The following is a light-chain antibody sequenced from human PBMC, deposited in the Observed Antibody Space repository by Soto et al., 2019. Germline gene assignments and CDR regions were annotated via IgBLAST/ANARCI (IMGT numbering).Light chain of an antibody. CDR1: QTVGTS. V-gene: IGKV3-15*01. CDR2: VAS. Sequence: EIVLTQSPATLSVSPGERATLTCRASQTVGTSLAWYQQKPGQAPRLLIYVASTRATGVPSRFSGSGSGTEFALTISSLQSEDFAVYYCHQHNAWPLTFGGGTKVEIK. CDR3: HQHNAWPLT. J-gene: IGKJ4*01.